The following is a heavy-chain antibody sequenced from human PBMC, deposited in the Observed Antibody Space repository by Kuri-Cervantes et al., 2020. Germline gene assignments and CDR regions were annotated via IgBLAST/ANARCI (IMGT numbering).Heavy chain of an antibody. Sequence: ASVKVSCKASGYTFISYALHWVRQAPGQRPEWMGWINAGNSNTKYSQKFQGRVTITRDASATTAYMELSSLRSEDTAVYYCARGGLTMYPYDDFDMWGQGTMVTVSS. V-gene: IGHV1-3*01. CDR3: ARGGLTMYPYDDFDM. CDR2: INAGNSNT. CDR1: GYTFISYA. J-gene: IGHJ3*02. D-gene: IGHD4/OR15-4a*01.